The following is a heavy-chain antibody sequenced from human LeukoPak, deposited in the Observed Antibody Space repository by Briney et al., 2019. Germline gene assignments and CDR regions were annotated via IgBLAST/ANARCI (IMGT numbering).Heavy chain of an antibody. V-gene: IGHV3-48*03. CDR2: ISSSGSTI. CDR3: ARPGVVGYFDY. D-gene: IGHD2-15*01. Sequence: PGGSLRLSCAASGFTFSSYEMNWVRQAPGKGLEWVSYISSSGSTIYYADSVKGRFTISRDNAKNSLYLQMNSLRAEDTAVYYCARPGVVGYFDYWGQGTLVTVSS. J-gene: IGHJ4*02. CDR1: GFTFSSYE.